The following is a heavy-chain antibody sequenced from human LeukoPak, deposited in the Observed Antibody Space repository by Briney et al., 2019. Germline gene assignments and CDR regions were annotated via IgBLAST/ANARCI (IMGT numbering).Heavy chain of an antibody. J-gene: IGHJ5*02. CDR1: GFMFDDYG. Sequence: GGSLRLSCAASGFMFDDYGMSWVRQAPGKGLEWVSGINWNGGRTGYADSVKGRFTISRDNAKNSLYLQMNSLRAEDTALYYCARHGLRIGWFDPWGQGTLVTVSS. CDR3: ARHGLRIGWFDP. D-gene: IGHD2/OR15-2a*01. CDR2: INWNGGRT. V-gene: IGHV3-20*04.